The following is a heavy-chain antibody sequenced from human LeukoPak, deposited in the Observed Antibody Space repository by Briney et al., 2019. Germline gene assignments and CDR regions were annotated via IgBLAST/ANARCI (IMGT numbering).Heavy chain of an antibody. CDR2: IYYSGNT. D-gene: IGHD1-26*01. CDR3: ARDRAAGSYYYYYMDV. V-gene: IGHV4-59*01. Sequence: SETLSLTCTVSGGSISIYYWSWIPQPPGKGLECIGYIYYSGNTNYHPSLKRRVTISVHTSKNQFSLTLSSVTAADAAVYYCARDRAAGSYYYYYMDVWGKGTTVTVSS. CDR1: GGSISIYY. J-gene: IGHJ6*03.